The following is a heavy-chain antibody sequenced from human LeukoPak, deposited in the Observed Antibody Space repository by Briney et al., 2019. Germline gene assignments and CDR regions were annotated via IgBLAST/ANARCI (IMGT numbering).Heavy chain of an antibody. CDR2: IWYDGSNK. Sequence: GRSLRLSCAASGFTFSSYGMHWVRQAPGKGLEWVAVIWYDGSNKYYADSVKGRFTISRDNSKNTLYLQMNSLRAEDTAVYYCARDSVAYGDYYSDYWGQGTLVTVSS. D-gene: IGHD4-17*01. V-gene: IGHV3-33*01. CDR1: GFTFSSYG. J-gene: IGHJ4*02. CDR3: ARDSVAYGDYYSDY.